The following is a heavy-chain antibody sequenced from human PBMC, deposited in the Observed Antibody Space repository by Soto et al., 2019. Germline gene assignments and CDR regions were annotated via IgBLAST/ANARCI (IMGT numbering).Heavy chain of an antibody. D-gene: IGHD3-22*01. CDR2: IGTAGDT. Sequence: GGSLRLSCAASGFTFSSYDMHWVRQATGKGLEWVSAIGTAGDTYYPGSVKGRFTISRENAKNSLYLQMNSLRAGDTAVYYCARAAEVIANDAFDIWGQGTMVTVSS. J-gene: IGHJ3*02. CDR3: ARAAEVIANDAFDI. V-gene: IGHV3-13*01. CDR1: GFTFSSYD.